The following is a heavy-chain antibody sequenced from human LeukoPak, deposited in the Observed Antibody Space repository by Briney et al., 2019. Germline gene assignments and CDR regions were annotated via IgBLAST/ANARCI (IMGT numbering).Heavy chain of an antibody. Sequence: ASVKVSCKASGYTFTSYDINWVRQATGQGLEWMGWMNPNSGNTGYAQKFQGRVTMTRNTSISTAYMELSSLRSEDTAVYYCARGRSKRGYSYGNWFDPWGQGTLVTVSS. J-gene: IGHJ5*02. CDR2: MNPNSGNT. CDR3: ARGRSKRGYSYGNWFDP. CDR1: GYTFTSYD. V-gene: IGHV1-8*01. D-gene: IGHD5-18*01.